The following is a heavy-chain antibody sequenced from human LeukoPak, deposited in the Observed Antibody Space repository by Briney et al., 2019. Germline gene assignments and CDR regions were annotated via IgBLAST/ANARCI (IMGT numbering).Heavy chain of an antibody. CDR1: GYTFTGYY. CDR2: INPNSGGT. J-gene: IGHJ3*02. CDR3: ASLRSYDTEGWSAFDI. D-gene: IGHD3-16*01. V-gene: IGHV1-2*02. Sequence: GASVKVSCKASGYTFTGYYMHWVRQAPGQGLEWMGWINPNSGGTNYAQKFQGRVTMTRDTSISTAYMELSRLRSDDTAVYYCASLRSYDTEGWSAFDIWGQGTMVTVSS.